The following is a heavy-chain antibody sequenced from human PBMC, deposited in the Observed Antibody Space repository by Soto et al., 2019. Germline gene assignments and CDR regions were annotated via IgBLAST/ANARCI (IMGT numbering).Heavy chain of an antibody. CDR2: IYGGGDT. D-gene: IGHD5-12*01. J-gene: IGHJ6*02. CDR3: ARDRWGWEKGGYPHSNGMIV. V-gene: IGHV3-53*02. CDR1: GFTVSSHY. Sequence: EEQLVETGGKLVQPGGSLRLSCVVSGFTVSSHYMSWVRQAPGGGLEWVSSIYGGGDTFYADSVKGRFTISKDSSQNTLYLQMSSLKADDSAVYYCARDRWGWEKGGYPHSNGMIVWGQGTTVTVSS.